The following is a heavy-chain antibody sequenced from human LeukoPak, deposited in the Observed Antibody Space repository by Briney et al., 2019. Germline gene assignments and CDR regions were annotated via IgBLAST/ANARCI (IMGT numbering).Heavy chain of an antibody. CDR3: ARTNDFWSGYLGYFDY. CDR2: IIPIFGTA. CDR1: GGTFSSYA. J-gene: IGHJ4*02. D-gene: IGHD3-3*01. Sequence: SVKVSCKASGGTFSSYAISWVRQAPGQGLEWMGGIIPIFGTANYAQKFQGRVTITADESTSTAYMELSSLRSEDTVVYYCARTNDFWSGYLGYFDYWGQGTLVTVSS. V-gene: IGHV1-69*01.